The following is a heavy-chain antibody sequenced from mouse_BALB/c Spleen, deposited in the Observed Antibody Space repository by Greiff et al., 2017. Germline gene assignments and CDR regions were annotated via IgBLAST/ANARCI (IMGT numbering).Heavy chain of an antibody. CDR1: GYSITSDYA. CDR2: ISYSGST. CDR3: ATITAAPFAY. J-gene: IGHJ3*01. D-gene: IGHD1-2*01. V-gene: IGHV3-2*02. Sequence: ESGPGLVKPSQSLSLTCTVTGYSITSDYAWNWIRQFPGNKLEWMGYISYSGSTSYNPSLKSRISITRDTSKNQFFLQLNSVTTEDTATYYCATITAAPFAYWGQGTLVTVSA.